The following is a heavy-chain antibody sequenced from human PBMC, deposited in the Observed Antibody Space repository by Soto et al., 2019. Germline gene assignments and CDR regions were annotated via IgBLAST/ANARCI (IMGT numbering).Heavy chain of an antibody. CDR2: IYSGGST. J-gene: IGHJ1*01. CDR1: GFTVSSNY. Sequence: GGSLRLSCAASGFTVSSNYMSWVRQAPGKGLEWVSVIYSGGSTYYADSVKGRFTISRDNSKNTLYLQMNSLRAEDTAVYYCARDRVESGYPQYFQHWGEGTLVTVSS. D-gene: IGHD3-22*01. V-gene: IGHV3-53*01. CDR3: ARDRVESGYPQYFQH.